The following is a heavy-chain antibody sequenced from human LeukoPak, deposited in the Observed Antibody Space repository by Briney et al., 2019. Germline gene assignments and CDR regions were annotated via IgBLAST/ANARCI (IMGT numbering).Heavy chain of an antibody. J-gene: IGHJ6*02. CDR1: GGSISSRNYY. D-gene: IGHD3-10*01. V-gene: IGHV4-39*01. CDR3: ARLPALGVLHMDV. Sequence: PSETLSLTCTVSGGSISSRNYYWGWIRQPPGKGLEWIGSIHYGGTTYYKPSLKSRVTIFVDMSKDQFSLKLSSVTAADTAVYYCARLPALGVLHMDVWGQGTTVTVSS. CDR2: IHYGGTT.